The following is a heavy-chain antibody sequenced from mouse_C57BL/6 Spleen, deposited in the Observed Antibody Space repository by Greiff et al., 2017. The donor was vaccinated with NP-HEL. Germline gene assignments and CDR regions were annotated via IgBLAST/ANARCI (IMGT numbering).Heavy chain of an antibody. CDR3: ARIYYGNYGYFDY. CDR1: GFSLTSYA. D-gene: IGHD2-1*01. J-gene: IGHJ2*01. CDR2: FWTGGGT. Sequence: QVQLQQSGPGLVAPSPSLSITCTVSGFSLTSYAISWVRQPPGKGLEWLGVFWTGGGTTYNSALKSRLSISKDNSKSQVFLKMNSLQTDDTARYYCARIYYGNYGYFDYWGQGTTLTVSS. V-gene: IGHV2-9-1*01.